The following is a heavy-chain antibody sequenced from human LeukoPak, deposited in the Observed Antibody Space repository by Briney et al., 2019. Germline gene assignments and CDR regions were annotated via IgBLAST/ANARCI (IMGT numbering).Heavy chain of an antibody. CDR2: FDPEDGET. Sequence: ASVKVSCKVSGYTLTELSMHWVRQAPGKGLEWMGGFDPEDGETIYAQKFQGRVTMTEDTSTDTAYMELSSLRSEDTVVYYCATESPITFGGVIVIWGQGTLVTVSS. CDR1: GYTLTELS. V-gene: IGHV1-24*01. J-gene: IGHJ4*02. CDR3: ATESPITFGGVIVI. D-gene: IGHD3-16*02.